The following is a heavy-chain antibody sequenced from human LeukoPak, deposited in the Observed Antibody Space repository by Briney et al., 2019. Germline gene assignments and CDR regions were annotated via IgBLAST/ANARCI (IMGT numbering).Heavy chain of an antibody. CDR3: ARDHYDSSGYYHDY. Sequence: GGSLRLSCAASGFTVSSNYMSWVRQAPGTGLEWVSVIYRGGSTYYADSVKGRFTVSRDNSKNTLYLQMNSLRAEDTAVYYCARDHYDSSGYYHDYWGQGTLVTVSS. CDR1: GFTVSSNY. V-gene: IGHV3-53*01. D-gene: IGHD3-22*01. J-gene: IGHJ4*02. CDR2: IYRGGST.